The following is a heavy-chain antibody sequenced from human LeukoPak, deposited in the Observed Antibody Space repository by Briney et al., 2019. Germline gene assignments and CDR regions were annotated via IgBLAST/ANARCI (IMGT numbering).Heavy chain of an antibody. Sequence: GGSLRPSFAASGFTFSSYSMNWVRQAPGKGLEWLSYISRSNNIRYFADSVKGRFTISRDNAKNSLYLQMNSLRVEDTAVYYCARGGHYDYIWGRYRQKDGFDYWDQGTLVTVSS. CDR2: ISRSNNIR. CDR3: ARGGHYDYIWGRYRQKDGFDY. V-gene: IGHV3-48*01. D-gene: IGHD3-16*02. CDR1: GFTFSSYS. J-gene: IGHJ4*02.